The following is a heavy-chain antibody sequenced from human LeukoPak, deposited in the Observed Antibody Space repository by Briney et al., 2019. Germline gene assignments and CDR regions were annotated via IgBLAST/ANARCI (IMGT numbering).Heavy chain of an antibody. CDR2: ISYDGSNK. CDR3: ARDEWSLYFDY. CDR1: GFTFSSYA. V-gene: IGHV3-30-3*01. Sequence: PGRSLRLSCAASGFTFSSYAMHWVRQAPGKGLEWVAVISYDGSNKYYADSVKGRFTISRDNSKNTLYLQMNSLRAEDTAAYYCARDEWSLYFDYWGQGTLVTVSS. D-gene: IGHD3-3*01. J-gene: IGHJ4*02.